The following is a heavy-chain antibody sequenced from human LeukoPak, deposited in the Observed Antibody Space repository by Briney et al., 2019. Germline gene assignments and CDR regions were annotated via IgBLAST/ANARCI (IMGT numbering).Heavy chain of an antibody. CDR3: ASLSGSYY. Sequence: ASVKVSCKASGGTFSSYAISWVRQAPGQVLEWMGRIIPTLGIANYAQKFQGRVTITADKSTSTAYMELSSLRSEDTAVYYCASLSGSYYWGQGTLVTVSS. CDR2: IIPTLGIA. CDR1: GGTFSSYA. D-gene: IGHD1-26*01. J-gene: IGHJ4*02. V-gene: IGHV1-69*04.